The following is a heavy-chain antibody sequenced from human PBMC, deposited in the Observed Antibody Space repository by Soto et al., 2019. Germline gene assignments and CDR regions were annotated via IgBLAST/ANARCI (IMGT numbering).Heavy chain of an antibody. CDR2: IYDGGRT. V-gene: IGHV4-30-4*01. CDR3: ARGPSGAKVDS. Sequence: QVQLQESGPGLVKPSQTLSLTCTVSGGSISTVDYWWSWIRQSPDMGLEWIGHIYDGGRTYNNPSRESRVPMAVGTSKSQLSLTLSSVSAADTAGYYCARGPSGAKVDSWGQGTLVTVSS. D-gene: IGHD3-16*01. J-gene: IGHJ4*02. CDR1: GGSISTVDYW.